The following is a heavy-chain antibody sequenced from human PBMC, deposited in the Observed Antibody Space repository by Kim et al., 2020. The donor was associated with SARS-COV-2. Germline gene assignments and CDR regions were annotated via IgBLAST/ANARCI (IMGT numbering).Heavy chain of an antibody. V-gene: IGHV3-49*03. CDR1: GFTFGDYA. Sequence: GGSLRLSCTASGFTFGDYAMSWFRQAPGKGLEWVGFIRSKAYGGTTEYAASVKGRFTISRDDSKSIAYLQMNSLKTEDTAVYYCTRGGGYSSSAVVDYWGQGTLVTVSS. D-gene: IGHD6-6*01. J-gene: IGHJ4*02. CDR3: TRGGGYSSSAVVDY. CDR2: IRSKAYGGTT.